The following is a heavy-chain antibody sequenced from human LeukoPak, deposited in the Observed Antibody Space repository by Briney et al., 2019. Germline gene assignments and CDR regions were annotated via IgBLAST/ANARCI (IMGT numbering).Heavy chain of an antibody. CDR2: ISYDGSNK. D-gene: IGHD2-15*01. CDR1: GLTFSSYA. Sequence: GGSLRLSCAASGLTFSSYAVHWVRQAPGKGLEWVAVISYDGSNKYYADSVKGRFTISRDNSKNTLYLQMNSLRAEDTAVYYCAKGGVYCSGGNCYSADYWGQGTLVTVSS. CDR3: AKGGVYCSGGNCYSADY. V-gene: IGHV3-30-3*01. J-gene: IGHJ4*02.